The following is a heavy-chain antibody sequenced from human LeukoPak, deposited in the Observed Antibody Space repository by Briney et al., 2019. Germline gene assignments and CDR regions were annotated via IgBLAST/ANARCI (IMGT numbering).Heavy chain of an antibody. CDR3: ATSSSWYYFDY. CDR1: GFTFSDFY. V-gene: IGHV3-11*06. J-gene: IGHJ4*02. D-gene: IGHD6-13*01. Sequence: GGSLRLSCAAPGFTFSDFYMTWIRQAPGRGLEWVSYISGASTYTSYADSVKGRFTISRDNAKNSLYLQMNSLRAEDTAVYYCATSSSWYYFDYWGQGTLVTVSS. CDR2: ISGASTYT.